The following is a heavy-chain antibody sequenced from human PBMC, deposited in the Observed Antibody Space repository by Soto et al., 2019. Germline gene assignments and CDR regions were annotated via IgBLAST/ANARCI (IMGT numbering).Heavy chain of an antibody. Sequence: QVQLVESGGGVVQPGRSLRLSCAASGFTFSSYAMHWVRQAPGKGLEWVAVISYDGSNKNHADTVKGRFTISRDNSKNTQHLQMNSLRAEDTAVYYCARGYDFWSGYYYPYGMDVWGQGTTVTVSS. CDR3: ARGYDFWSGYYYPYGMDV. V-gene: IGHV3-30-3*01. D-gene: IGHD3-3*01. J-gene: IGHJ6*02. CDR2: ISYDGSNK. CDR1: GFTFSSYA.